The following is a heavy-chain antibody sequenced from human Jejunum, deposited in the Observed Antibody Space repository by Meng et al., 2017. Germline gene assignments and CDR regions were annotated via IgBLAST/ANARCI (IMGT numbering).Heavy chain of an antibody. V-gene: IGHV4-38-2*02. D-gene: IGHD1-26*01. J-gene: IGHJ4*02. CDR2: VWPSGGT. CDR3: ARAIRERYFDS. Sequence: VKLPGGAERLCWPPCGQSLTVNVFGVSSNAPCYGPWRRRGTGDGLEKIAEVWPSGGTYSNPSLRSRITISMDPSNHRFSLEVAFLTAADKAVYYCARAIRERYFDSWGQGTLVTVSS. CDR1: GVSSNAPCY.